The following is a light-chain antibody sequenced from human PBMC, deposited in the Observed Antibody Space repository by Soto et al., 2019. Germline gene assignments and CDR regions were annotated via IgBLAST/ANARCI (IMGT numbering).Light chain of an antibody. Sequence: DIQMTQSPSSVSASVGDRVTITCRASQGISNWLAWYQQKPGKAPKLLIYAASTLQSGVPSRFSGSGSGTEFTRTISSRQPEDFATYDCQQANYAPVTFGPGTKVDIK. CDR2: AAS. CDR1: QGISNW. V-gene: IGKV1-12*01. CDR3: QQANYAPVT. J-gene: IGKJ3*01.